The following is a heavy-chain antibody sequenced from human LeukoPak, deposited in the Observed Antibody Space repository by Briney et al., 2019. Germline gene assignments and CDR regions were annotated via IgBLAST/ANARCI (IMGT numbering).Heavy chain of an antibody. CDR2: IYTSGTT. V-gene: IGHV4-4*07. D-gene: IGHD3-10*01. J-gene: IGHJ5*01. CDR1: GGSINSYY. CDR3: ATDGMVRGPDAWFDS. Sequence: SETLSLTCTVSGGSINSYYWSWIRQPAGKGLEWIGRIYTSGTTNYNPSLKSRLTMSVDTSKNQFSLKLTSVTAADTAVYYCATDGMVRGPDAWFDSWGQGTLVTVSS.